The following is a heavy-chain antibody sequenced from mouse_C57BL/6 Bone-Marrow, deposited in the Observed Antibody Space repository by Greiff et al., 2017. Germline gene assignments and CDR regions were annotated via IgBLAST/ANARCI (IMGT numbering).Heavy chain of an antibody. CDR1: GYTFTSYW. Sequence: ASGYTFTSYWMHWVKQRPGQGLEWIGNINPSNGGTNYNEKFKSKATLTVDKSSSTAYMQLSSLTSEDSAVYYCARGITTVVAHFDYWGQGTTLTVSS. D-gene: IGHD1-1*01. J-gene: IGHJ2*01. V-gene: IGHV1-53*01. CDR3: ARGITTVVAHFDY. CDR2: INPSNGGT.